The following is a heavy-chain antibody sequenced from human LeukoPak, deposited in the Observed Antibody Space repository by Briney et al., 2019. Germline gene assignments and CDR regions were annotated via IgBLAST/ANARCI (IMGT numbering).Heavy chain of an antibody. Sequence: ASETLSLTCTVSGGSIKSYYWSWIRQPPGKGLEWIAYIYDSGSTNYNPFLKSRVTISLDAAKDQFSLRLSSVTAADTALYYCARVRWLNAYYHYYYMDVWGKGTTVTVSS. J-gene: IGHJ6*03. CDR1: GGSIKSYY. CDR3: ARVRWLNAYYHYYYMDV. D-gene: IGHD3-22*01. CDR2: IYDSGST. V-gene: IGHV4-59*01.